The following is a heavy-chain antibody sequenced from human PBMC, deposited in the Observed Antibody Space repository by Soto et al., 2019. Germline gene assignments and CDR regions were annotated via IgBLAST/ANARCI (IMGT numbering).Heavy chain of an antibody. V-gene: IGHV1-2*04. CDR1: GYTFTSYY. Sequence: QVQLVQSGAEVKKPGASVKVSCKASGYTFTSYYMHWVRQAPGQGLEWMGIINPSGDTEYAQKFQGWVTMTRDTSISTAYMELNRLRSDDTAVYYCASGGSTVTREFDYWGQGTLVSVSS. CDR2: INPSGDT. D-gene: IGHD4-17*01. CDR3: ASGGSTVTREFDY. J-gene: IGHJ4*02.